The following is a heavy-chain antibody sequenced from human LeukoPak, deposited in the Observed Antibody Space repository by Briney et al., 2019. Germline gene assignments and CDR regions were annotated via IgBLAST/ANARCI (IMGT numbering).Heavy chain of an antibody. D-gene: IGHD6-19*01. CDR1: GFTFSTYA. CDR2: ISYDGSSK. CDR3: AGDKTTGGWYEFDY. V-gene: IGHV3-30*14. Sequence: GGSLRLSCAASGFTFSTYAMHWVRQAPGKGLEWVAVISYDGSSKYYADSVKGRFTISRDTSKNTVSLQMNSLRAEDTAVYYCAGDKTTGGWYEFDYWGQGTLVTVSS. J-gene: IGHJ4*02.